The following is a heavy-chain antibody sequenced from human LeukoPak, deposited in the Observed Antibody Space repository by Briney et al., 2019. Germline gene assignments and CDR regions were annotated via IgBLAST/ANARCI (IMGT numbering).Heavy chain of an antibody. Sequence: GGSLRLSCAASGFTFSSYLMSWVRQAPGKGLEWVSSISGSGGKTYYTDSVKGRFTISRDKSKNTLYLQMNSLRAEDTAVYYCATEMASDAFDIWGQGTMVTVSS. CDR2: ISGSGGKT. V-gene: IGHV3-23*01. D-gene: IGHD5-24*01. CDR3: ATEMASDAFDI. CDR1: GFTFSSYL. J-gene: IGHJ3*02.